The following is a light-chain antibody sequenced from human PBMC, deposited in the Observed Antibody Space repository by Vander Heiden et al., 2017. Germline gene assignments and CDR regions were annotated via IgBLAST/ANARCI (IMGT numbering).Light chain of an antibody. CDR1: QSISNH. Sequence: IEMTESPSSLSASVGDRVTITCLASQSISNHLNWYQQKPGKGPMLLIYTASSMESGVPSRFSCSGSGTDFSLTISSLQPEDFATFSCQQSYNTPLTIGTGTRVDI. CDR2: TAS. CDR3: QQSYNTPLT. V-gene: IGKV1-39*01. J-gene: IGKJ3*01.